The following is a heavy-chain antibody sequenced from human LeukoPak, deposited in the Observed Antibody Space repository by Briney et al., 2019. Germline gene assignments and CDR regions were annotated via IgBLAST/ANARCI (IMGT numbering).Heavy chain of an antibody. CDR2: MNPNSGNT. D-gene: IGHD2-2*02. CDR1: GYTFTSYD. CDR3: AREWRYCSSTSCYRVPGGYYGMDV. J-gene: IGHJ6*02. V-gene: IGHV1-8*01. Sequence: ASVKVSCKASGYTFTSYDINWVRQATGRGLEWMGWMNPNSGNTGYAQKFQGRVTMTRNTSISTAYMELSSLRSEDTAVYYCAREWRYCSSTSCYRVPGGYYGMDVWGQGTTVTVSS.